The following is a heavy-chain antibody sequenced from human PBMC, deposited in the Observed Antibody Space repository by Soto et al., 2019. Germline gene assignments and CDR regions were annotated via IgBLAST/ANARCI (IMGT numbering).Heavy chain of an antibody. CDR2: VYHSGST. V-gene: IGHV4-4*02. CDR1: GGSISTSNW. D-gene: IGHD1-1*01. Sequence: QVQLQESGPGLVKPSGTLSLTCAVSGGSISTSNWWSWVRQPPGKVLVWIGEVYHSGSTNYNPSFKSRVSMSVYKSTNQFSLKLNSVTAADTALYYCARTSTSGTRFDYWGQGSLVTVSS. J-gene: IGHJ4*02. CDR3: ARTSTSGTRFDY.